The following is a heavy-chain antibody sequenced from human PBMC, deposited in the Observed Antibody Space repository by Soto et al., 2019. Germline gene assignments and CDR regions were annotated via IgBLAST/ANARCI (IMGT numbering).Heavy chain of an antibody. CDR2: INPNSGGT. V-gene: IGHV1-2*04. J-gene: IGHJ6*03. CDR3: ARSSRYIINYMDV. Sequence: QVQLVQSGAEVKKPGASVKVSSKASGYTFTGYYMHWMRQAPGQALEWMGWINPNSGGTNYAQKFQGWVTMTRDTSISTAYMELSRLRSDDTAVYYCARSSRYIINYMDVWGKGTTVTVSS. CDR1: GYTFTGYY. D-gene: IGHD3-10*01.